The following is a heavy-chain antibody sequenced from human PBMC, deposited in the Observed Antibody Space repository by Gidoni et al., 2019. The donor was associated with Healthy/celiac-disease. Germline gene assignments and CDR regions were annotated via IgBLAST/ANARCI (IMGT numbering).Heavy chain of an antibody. CDR2: IYYSGST. D-gene: IGHD2-2*02. J-gene: IGHJ4*02. V-gene: IGHV4-31*03. CDR3: ARVTYQLLHPIPQSVDY. CDR1: GGSISRGGYY. Sequence: QVQLQASGPGLVKPSQTLSLTCTVSGGSISRGGYYWSWIRQHPGKGLEWIGYIYYSGSTYYNPSLKSRVTISVDTSKNQFSLKLSSVTAADTAVYYCARVTYQLLHPIPQSVDYWGQGTLVTVSS.